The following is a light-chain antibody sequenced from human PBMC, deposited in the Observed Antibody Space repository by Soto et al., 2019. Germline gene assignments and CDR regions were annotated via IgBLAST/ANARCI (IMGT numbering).Light chain of an antibody. J-gene: IGLJ2*01. CDR1: SSNIGAGYD. CDR2: GNS. Sequence: QSVLTQPPSLSGAPGQRVTISCTGSSSNIGAGYDVHWYQQLPGTAPKLLIYGNSNRPSGVPDRFSGSKSGTSASLAITGLQAEDEADYYCQYYDSSLSGYVVFGGGTKVTVL. CDR3: QYYDSSLSGYVV. V-gene: IGLV1-40*01.